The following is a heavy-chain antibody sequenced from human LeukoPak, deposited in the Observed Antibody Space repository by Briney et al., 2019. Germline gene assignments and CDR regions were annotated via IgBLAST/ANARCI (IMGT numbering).Heavy chain of an antibody. V-gene: IGHV3-7*01. D-gene: IGHD6-13*01. CDR2: IKQDGSEK. J-gene: IGHJ4*02. CDR3: ARVSDNSSWYYFDY. CDR1: GFTFSSYW. Sequence: GGSLRLSCAASGFTFSSYWMSWVRQAPGKGLEWVANIKQDGSEKYYVDSVKGRFTISRDNAKNSLYLQMNSLRAEDTAVYYCARVSDNSSWYYFDYWGQGTLVTVSS.